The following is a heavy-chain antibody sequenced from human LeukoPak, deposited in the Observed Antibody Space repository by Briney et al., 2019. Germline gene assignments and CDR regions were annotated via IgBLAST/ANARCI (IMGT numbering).Heavy chain of an antibody. J-gene: IGHJ5*02. D-gene: IGHD3-10*01. CDR1: GFTFSTYA. CDR3: ARGNYYGSGTYFSPGFDP. Sequence: GGSLRLSCAASGFTFSTYAMHWVRQAPGKGLEWVAVISYDGSYKYYADSVRGRFTISRDNSENTLYLQMNSLRADDTAVYYCARGNYYGSGTYFSPGFDPWGQGTLVTVSS. CDR2: ISYDGSYK. V-gene: IGHV3-30*04.